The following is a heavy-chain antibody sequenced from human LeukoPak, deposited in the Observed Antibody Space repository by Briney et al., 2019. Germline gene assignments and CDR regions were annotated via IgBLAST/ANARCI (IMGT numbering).Heavy chain of an antibody. CDR3: ATGCSYGQGFDY. Sequence: ASLKVSCKHSGYTLPQLSMHWMRQAPGKRQERMGGFDPEDGETIYAQKFQGRVTMTEDTSTDTAYMELSSLRSEDTAVYYCATGCSYGQGFDYWGQGTLVTVSS. V-gene: IGHV1-24*01. D-gene: IGHD5-18*01. CDR1: GYTLPQLS. J-gene: IGHJ4*02. CDR2: FDPEDGET.